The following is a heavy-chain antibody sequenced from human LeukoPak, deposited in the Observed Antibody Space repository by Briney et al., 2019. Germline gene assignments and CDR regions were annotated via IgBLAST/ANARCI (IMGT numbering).Heavy chain of an antibody. J-gene: IGHJ3*02. V-gene: IGHV1-18*01. D-gene: IGHD3-22*01. CDR3: ARDVNYYDSSTAFDI. Sequence: ASVKVSCKASGYTFTSYGISWVRQAPGQGLEWMGWISAYNGNTNYAQKLQGRVTMTTDTSTSTAYMELRSLRSDDTAVYYCARDVNYYDSSTAFDIWGQGTMVTVSS. CDR1: GYTFTSYG. CDR2: ISAYNGNT.